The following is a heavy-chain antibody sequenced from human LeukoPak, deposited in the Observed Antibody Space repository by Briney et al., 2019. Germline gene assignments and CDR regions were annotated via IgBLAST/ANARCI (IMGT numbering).Heavy chain of an antibody. CDR2: ISSSGSHM. CDR1: GFTFISYT. Sequence: GRSLRLSCAASGFTFISYTMNWVRQAPGKGLEWVSSISSSGSHMYYAESVKGRLTIFRDNAKNSLYLQMNSLRAEDTAVYYCARDSYYDSSGYYRNPDAFDIWGQGTMVTVSS. V-gene: IGHV3-21*01. D-gene: IGHD3-22*01. J-gene: IGHJ3*02. CDR3: ARDSYYDSSGYYRNPDAFDI.